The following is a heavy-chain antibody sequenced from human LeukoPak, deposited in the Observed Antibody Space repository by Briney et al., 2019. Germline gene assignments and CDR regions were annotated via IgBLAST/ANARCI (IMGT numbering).Heavy chain of an antibody. D-gene: IGHD1/OR15-1a*01. Sequence: QSGGSLRLSRAASAFTFSTYTMNWVRQAPGKGLEWISYISSSGGTIYYADSVKGRVFISRANAFNSLYLQMNSLRTEDTAVYYCARGARNNEGMNDPYSYHYMDVWGKGTTVTVSS. CDR3: ARGARNNEGMNDPYSYHYMDV. CDR1: AFTFSTYT. CDR2: ISSSGGTI. V-gene: IGHV3-48*01. J-gene: IGHJ6*03.